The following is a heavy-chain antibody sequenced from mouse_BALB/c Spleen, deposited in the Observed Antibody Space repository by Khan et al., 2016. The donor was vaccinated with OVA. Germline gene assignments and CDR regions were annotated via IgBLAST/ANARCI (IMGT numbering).Heavy chain of an antibody. Sequence: VELVESGPGLVAPSQSLSITCTVSGFSLTSYGVHWVRQPPGKGLEWLGVIWAGGSTNYNSDLMSRLTICKDNSKTPVFLKMNSLQTDDTAMYYCARLEDIWGQGTTLTVSS. CDR2: IWAGGST. D-gene: IGHD1-3*01. J-gene: IGHJ2*01. CDR1: GFSLTSYG. CDR3: ARLEDI. V-gene: IGHV2-9*02.